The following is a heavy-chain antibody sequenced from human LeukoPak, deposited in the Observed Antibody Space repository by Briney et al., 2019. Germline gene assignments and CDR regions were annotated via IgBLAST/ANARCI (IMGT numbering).Heavy chain of an antibody. D-gene: IGHD2-8*01. CDR1: GESFSGYS. Sequence: SGTLSPTCAVYGESFSGYSWTWIRQPPGKGLEWIGEVDHSETTKYHPSLKSRVTMSVDTSKNQFSLKMSSVTAADTAIYYCARGSPVLNGALHLWGQGTMVTVSS. CDR2: VDHSETT. CDR3: ARGSPVLNGALHL. J-gene: IGHJ3*01. V-gene: IGHV4-34*01.